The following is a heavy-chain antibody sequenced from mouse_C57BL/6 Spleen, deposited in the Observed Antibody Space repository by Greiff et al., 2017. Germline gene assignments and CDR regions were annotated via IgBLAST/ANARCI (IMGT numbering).Heavy chain of an antibody. CDR2: INPSNGGT. V-gene: IGHV1-53*01. J-gene: IGHJ4*01. CDR1: GYTFTSYW. CDR3: ARSIIYYDYDGYAMDY. Sequence: QVQLKQPGTELVKPGASVKLSCKASGYTFTSYWMHWVKQRPGQGLEWIGNINPSNGGTNYNEKFKSKATLTVDKSSSTAYMQLSSLTSEDSAVYYCARSIIYYDYDGYAMDYWGQGTSVTVSS. D-gene: IGHD2-4*01.